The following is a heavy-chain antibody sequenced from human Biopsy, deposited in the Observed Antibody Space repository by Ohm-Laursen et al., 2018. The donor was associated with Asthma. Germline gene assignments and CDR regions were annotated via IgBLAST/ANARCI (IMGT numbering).Heavy chain of an antibody. CDR2: THPRGYT. V-gene: IGHV4-34*01. CDR3: ARGSSSRLSQWELLVSGGKRAHSYYGMDV. CDR1: GGSFSSNY. D-gene: IGHD1-26*01. J-gene: IGHJ6*02. Sequence: TLSLTCAVYGGSFSSNYWSWIRQAPGKGLEWLGDTHPRGYTNYNPALNSRPTLSVDTSKNQFSLRLTSVTAADTAVYYCARGSSSRLSQWELLVSGGKRAHSYYGMDVWGQGTTVTVSS.